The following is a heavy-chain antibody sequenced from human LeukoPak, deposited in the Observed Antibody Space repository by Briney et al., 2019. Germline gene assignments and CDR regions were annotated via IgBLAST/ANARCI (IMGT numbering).Heavy chain of an antibody. CDR3: ARGALMAPGLFDY. Sequence: PGGSLRLSCAASEFTFSDNYMSWIRQAPGKGLEWVSYISSSGIHTEYAYSVKGRFTISRDKAKNSLYLQMISLRAEDTAVYYCARGALMAPGLFDYWGQGTLVTVSS. V-gene: IGHV3-11*05. CDR1: EFTFSDNY. J-gene: IGHJ4*02. CDR2: ISSSGIHT. D-gene: IGHD1-14*01.